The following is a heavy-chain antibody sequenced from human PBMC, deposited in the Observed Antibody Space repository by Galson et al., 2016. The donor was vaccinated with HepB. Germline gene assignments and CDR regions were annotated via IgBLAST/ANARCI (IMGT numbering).Heavy chain of an antibody. CDR2: ISYDGNNK. V-gene: IGHV3-30-3*01. D-gene: IGHD5-24*01. CDR1: GFTFSSYA. CDR3: AREQGKWLQAQYYFDF. Sequence: SLRLSCAASGFTFSSYAMHWVRQAPGKGLEWVTIISYDGNNKYYADSVEGRLTISRDNSKNTLYLQMNSLRAEDTAVYYCAREQGKWLQAQYYFDFWGHGILVTVSS. J-gene: IGHJ4*01.